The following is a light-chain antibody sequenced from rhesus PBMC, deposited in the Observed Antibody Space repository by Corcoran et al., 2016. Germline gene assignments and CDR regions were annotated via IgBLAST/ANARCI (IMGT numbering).Light chain of an antibody. CDR2: AAS. CDR1: QGISSW. V-gene: IGKV1-18*01. Sequence: DIQMTQSPSSLSASVGDKVTITCRARQGISSWLAWYQKKPGKAAKLLIYAASRLQRGVPSRVSGSGSGTDYTLTISSLQPEDFSTYGCQQGYNTPYSFGQGTKVEIK. J-gene: IGKJ2*01. CDR3: QQGYNTPYS.